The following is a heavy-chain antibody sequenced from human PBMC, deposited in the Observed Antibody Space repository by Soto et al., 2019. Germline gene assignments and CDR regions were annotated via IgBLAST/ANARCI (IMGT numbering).Heavy chain of an antibody. CDR3: VRRVSGTYDY. CDR1: GFTFSSYD. CDR2: ISSNGGTT. Sequence: EVQLAESGGGMVQPGGSLRLPCVASGFTFSSYDMHWVRQAPGKGLEYVASISSNGGTTYYGNSVKGRFTISRDTSKIQMYLQMGSLRAEYLAVYYCVRRVSGTYDYWGQGTLVTVSS. V-gene: IGHV3-64*01. J-gene: IGHJ4*02. D-gene: IGHD3-10*01.